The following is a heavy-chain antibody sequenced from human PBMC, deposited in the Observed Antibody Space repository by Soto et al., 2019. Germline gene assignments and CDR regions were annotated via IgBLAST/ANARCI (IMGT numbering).Heavy chain of an antibody. J-gene: IGHJ6*02. D-gene: IGHD2-8*01. CDR2: ISGSGDGT. V-gene: IGHV3-23*01. CDR3: TKSRRGILMVYGFGGMDV. CDR1: VFTVNSHA. Sequence: VSLRLSCVASVFTVNSHAMSWVRQAPGKGLEWVASISGSGDGTYYGDSVKGRFTISRDSSSSTLYLQMNNLRGEDTAVYFCTKSRRGILMVYGFGGMDVWGQGTTVTVSS.